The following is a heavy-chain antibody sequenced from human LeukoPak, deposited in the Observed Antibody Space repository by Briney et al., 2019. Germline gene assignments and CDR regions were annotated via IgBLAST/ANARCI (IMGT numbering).Heavy chain of an antibody. CDR1: GYTFTNYY. J-gene: IGHJ3*02. V-gene: IGHV1-18*04. D-gene: IGHD5-18*01. Sequence: ASVKVSCKASGYTFTNYYIHWVRQAPGQGLEWMGWISAYNGNTNYAQKLQGRVTMTTDTSTSTAYMELRSLRSDDTAVYYCARDGYSYVSDAFDIWGQGTMVTVSS. CDR3: ARDGYSYVSDAFDI. CDR2: ISAYNGNT.